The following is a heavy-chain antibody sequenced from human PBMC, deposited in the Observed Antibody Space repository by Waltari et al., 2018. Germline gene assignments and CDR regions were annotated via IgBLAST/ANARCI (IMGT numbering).Heavy chain of an antibody. Sequence: EVQLVESGGGLVEPGGSLRLSCASSGFTFSSYTMHWVRQATGKGLVWVSSISSRSSYIYYADSVKGRFTISRDNAKNSLYLQMNSLRAEDTAVYYCSRGFCTNGVCQGGIDYWGQGTLVTVSS. CDR1: GFTFSSYT. J-gene: IGHJ4*02. CDR2: ISSRSSYI. V-gene: IGHV3-21*01. D-gene: IGHD2-8*01. CDR3: SRGFCTNGVCQGGIDY.